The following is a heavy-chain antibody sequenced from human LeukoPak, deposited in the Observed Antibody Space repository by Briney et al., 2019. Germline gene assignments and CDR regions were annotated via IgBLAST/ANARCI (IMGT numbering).Heavy chain of an antibody. CDR3: ARVSAAPYYYYGMDV. J-gene: IGHJ6*02. V-gene: IGHV4-30-2*01. D-gene: IGHD1-26*01. Sequence: PSQTLSLTCAVSGGSISSGGYSWSWIQQPPGKGLEWIGYIYHSGSTYYNPSLKSRVTISVDRSKNQFSLKLSSVTAADTAVYYCARVSAAPYYYYGMDVWGQGTTVTVSS. CDR2: IYHSGST. CDR1: GGSISSGGYS.